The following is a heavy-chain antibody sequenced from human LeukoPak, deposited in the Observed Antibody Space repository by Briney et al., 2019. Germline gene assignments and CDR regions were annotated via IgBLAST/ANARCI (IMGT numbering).Heavy chain of an antibody. CDR1: GFTFSSYA. D-gene: IGHD5-12*01. CDR2: ISGSGGST. V-gene: IGHV3-23*01. Sequence: PGGSLRLSCAASGFTFSSYAMSWVRQAPGKGLEWVSGISGSGGSTYYADSVKGRFTISRDNSKDTLYLQMNSLRAEDTAVYYCAKETGYRGYDYGDYWGQGTLVTVSS. CDR3: AKETGYRGYDYGDY. J-gene: IGHJ4*02.